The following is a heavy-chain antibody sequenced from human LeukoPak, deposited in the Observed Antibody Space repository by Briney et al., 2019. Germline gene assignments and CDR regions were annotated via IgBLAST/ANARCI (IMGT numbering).Heavy chain of an antibody. CDR1: GYTFTSFD. D-gene: IGHD7-27*01. J-gene: IGHJ4*02. Sequence: ASVKVSCKASGYTFTSFDFNWVRQATGQGLEWMGWMKSNNGHTGYAQKFPGRVTMTRDTSISTAYMELSSLTFEDTAVYYCARGPPNWGMVGYWGQGTLVTVSS. CDR3: ARGPPNWGMVGY. V-gene: IGHV1-8*01. CDR2: MKSNNGHT.